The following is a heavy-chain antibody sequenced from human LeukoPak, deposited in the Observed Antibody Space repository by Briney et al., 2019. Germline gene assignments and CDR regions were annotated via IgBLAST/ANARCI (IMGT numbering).Heavy chain of an antibody. D-gene: IGHD3-10*01. CDR3: ARGVGRGPLTGYYFDY. J-gene: IGHJ4*02. CDR2: MNPDSGNT. Sequence: ASVKVSCKSSGYTFTDYDINWVRQATGQGLEWMGWMNPDSGNTGYAQKFQGRVTMTRDTSISTAYMELSRLRSDDTAVYYCARGVGRGPLTGYYFDYWGQGTLVTVSS. V-gene: IGHV1-8*02. CDR1: GYTFTDYD.